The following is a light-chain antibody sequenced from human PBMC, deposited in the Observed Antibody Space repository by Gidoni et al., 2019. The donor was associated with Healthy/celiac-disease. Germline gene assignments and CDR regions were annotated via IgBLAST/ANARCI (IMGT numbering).Light chain of an antibody. V-gene: IGKV1-9*01. CDR3: QQLKSYPRVT. J-gene: IGKJ3*01. CDR1: QGISSY. CDR2: VAS. Sequence: DIQLTQSPSFLSASVGDRVTITCRASQGISSYLAWYQQKPGKAPKLLIYVASTLQSGVPSRFSGSGSGTEFTLTISSLQPEDFATYYCQQLKSYPRVTFXPXTKVDIK.